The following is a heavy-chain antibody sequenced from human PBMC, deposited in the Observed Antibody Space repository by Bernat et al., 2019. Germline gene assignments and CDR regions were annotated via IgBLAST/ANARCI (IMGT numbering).Heavy chain of an antibody. CDR1: GGSFSGYY. CDR3: ARLEYSSSQDYYYYYGMDV. D-gene: IGHD6-6*01. V-gene: IGHV4-34*01. J-gene: IGHJ6*02. Sequence: QVQLQQWGAGLLKPSETLSLTCAVYGGSFSGYYWSWIRQPPGKGLEWIGEINHSGSTNYNPSLKSRVTISVDTAKNQFSLKLSSVTAADTAVYYCARLEYSSSQDYYYYYGMDVWGQGTTVTVSS. CDR2: INHSGST.